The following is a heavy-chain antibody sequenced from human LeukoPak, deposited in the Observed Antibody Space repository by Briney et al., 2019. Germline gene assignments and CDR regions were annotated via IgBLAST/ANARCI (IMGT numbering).Heavy chain of an antibody. CDR3: AREGVTTGYFDY. V-gene: IGHV1-69*04. Sequence: SVKVSCKASGGTFSSYAISWVRQAPGQGLEWMGRIIPILGIANYAQKFQGRVTITADKSTSTAYMELSSLRSEDTAVYYCAREGVTTGYFDYWGQGTLVTVSS. D-gene: IGHD2-21*02. CDR1: GGTFSSYA. J-gene: IGHJ4*02. CDR2: IIPILGIA.